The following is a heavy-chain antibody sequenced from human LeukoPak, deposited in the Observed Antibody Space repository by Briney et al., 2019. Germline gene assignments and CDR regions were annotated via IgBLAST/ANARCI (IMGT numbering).Heavy chain of an antibody. V-gene: IGHV1-69*05. CDR1: GGTFSSYA. J-gene: IGHJ5*02. CDR3: ARNGNSGRYSSWFDP. D-gene: IGHD1-26*01. Sequence: ASVKVSCKASGGTFSSYAISWVRQAPGQGLEWMGGIIPIFGTANYAQKFQGRVTITTDESTSTAYMELSSLRSEDTAVYYCARNGNSGRYSSWFDPWGQGTLVTVSS. CDR2: IIPIFGTA.